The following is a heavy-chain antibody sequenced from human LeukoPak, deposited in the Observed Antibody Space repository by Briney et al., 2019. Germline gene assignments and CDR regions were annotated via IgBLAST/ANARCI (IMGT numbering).Heavy chain of an antibody. V-gene: IGHV5-51*01. CDR3: ARRDGNPSNFDI. CDR1: GYTFTNCW. D-gene: IGHD1-14*01. J-gene: IGHJ3*02. Sequence: GESLKISCEGSGYTFTNCWVGWVRQMPGKGLEWMGIIYPGDSDTRYSPSFQGQVTISADKSISTAYLQWNSLKASDTAMYYCARRDGNPSNFDIWGQGIVVTVSS. CDR2: IYPGDSDT.